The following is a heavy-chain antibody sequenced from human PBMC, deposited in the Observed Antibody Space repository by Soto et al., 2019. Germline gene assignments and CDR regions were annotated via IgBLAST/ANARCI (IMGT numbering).Heavy chain of an antibody. Sequence: SLRLSCAASGFTFDDYAMHWVRQAPGKGLEWVSGISWNSGSIGYADSVKGRFTISRDNAKNSLYLQMNSLRAEDTALYYCAKAAYAAAADHYYYYYMDVWGKGTTVTVS. V-gene: IGHV3-9*01. J-gene: IGHJ6*03. CDR2: ISWNSGSI. CDR3: AKAAYAAAADHYYYYYMDV. CDR1: GFTFDDYA. D-gene: IGHD6-13*01.